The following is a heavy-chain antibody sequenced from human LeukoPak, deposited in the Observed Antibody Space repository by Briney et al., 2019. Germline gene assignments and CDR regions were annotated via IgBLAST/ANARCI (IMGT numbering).Heavy chain of an antibody. J-gene: IGHJ4*02. CDR3: AREGMDYGDYYFDY. D-gene: IGHD4-17*01. V-gene: IGHV1-18*01. CDR2: ISAYNGNT. Sequence: ASVTVSCKASGYTFTSYGISWVRQAPGQGLEWMGWISAYNGNTNYAQKLQGRVTMITDTSTSTAYIELRSLRSDDTAVYYCAREGMDYGDYYFDYWGQGTLVTVSS. CDR1: GYTFTSYG.